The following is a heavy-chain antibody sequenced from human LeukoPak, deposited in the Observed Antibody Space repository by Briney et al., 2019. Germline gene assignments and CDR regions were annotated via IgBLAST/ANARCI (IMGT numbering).Heavy chain of an antibody. CDR3: ANFRDYYYYYMGV. CDR2: ISGSGGST. V-gene: IGHV3-23*01. CDR1: GFTFSSYA. Sequence: GGSLRLSFAASGFTFSSYAMSWVRQAPGKGLEWASAISGSGGSTYYADSVKGRFTISRDNSKNTLYLQMSSLRAEDTAVYYCANFRDYYYYYMGVWGKGTTVTVSS. J-gene: IGHJ6*03.